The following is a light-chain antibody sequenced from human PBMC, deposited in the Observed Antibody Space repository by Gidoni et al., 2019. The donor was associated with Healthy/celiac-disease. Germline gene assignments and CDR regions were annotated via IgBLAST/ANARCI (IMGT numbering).Light chain of an antibody. J-gene: IGKJ5*01. CDR2: DSS. CDR1: EDIANY. V-gene: IGKV1-33*01. Sequence: DIQMTQSPSSLSASVGDRVTITCQASEDIANYLNWYQQKPGKSPNLLIYDSSNLETGVPSMFSGIGSWTDFTFTISSLQPEDFATYYCQQYDNLPITFGQGTRLDMK. CDR3: QQYDNLPIT.